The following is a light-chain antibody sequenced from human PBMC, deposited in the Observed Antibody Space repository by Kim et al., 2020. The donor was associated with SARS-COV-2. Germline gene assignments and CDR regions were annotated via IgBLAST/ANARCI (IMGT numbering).Light chain of an antibody. V-gene: IGKV3-15*01. Sequence: SAGERATLSCGASQSVGSGLAWYQQRPGQDPRLLIYGASARATGIPARFSGSGSGTDFTLTISSLQSEDFAVYYCQQYNNWPLFTFGPGTKVDIK. J-gene: IGKJ3*01. CDR3: QQYNNWPLFT. CDR2: GAS. CDR1: QSVGSG.